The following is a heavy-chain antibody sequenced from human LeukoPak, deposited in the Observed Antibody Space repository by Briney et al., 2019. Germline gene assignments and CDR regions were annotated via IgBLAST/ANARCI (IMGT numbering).Heavy chain of an antibody. J-gene: IGHJ3*02. CDR1: GDSISISSYY. CDR2: IYYSGTT. CDR3: ARARYVNSFYAFDI. D-gene: IGHD3-9*01. V-gene: IGHV4-39*01. Sequence: SETLSLTCTVSGDSISISSYYWAWIRQPPGRGLEWIGNIYYSGTTFYSASLKSRVTISVDTSKYQFSLKLSSVTAADTSVYYCARARYVNSFYAFDIWGQGTLVTVSS.